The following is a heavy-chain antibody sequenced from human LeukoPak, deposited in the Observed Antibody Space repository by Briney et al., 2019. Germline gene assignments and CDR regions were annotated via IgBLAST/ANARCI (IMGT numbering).Heavy chain of an antibody. D-gene: IGHD3-16*01. V-gene: IGHV4-59*01. CDR2: IYYSGST. Sequence: SETLSLTCTVSGGSISSYYWSWIRQPPGKGLEWIWYIYYSGSTNHNPSLKSRVTISVDTSKNQFSLKLSSVTAADTDVYYCARDWALNGMDVWGQGTTVTVSS. J-gene: IGHJ6*02. CDR1: GGSISSYY. CDR3: ARDWALNGMDV.